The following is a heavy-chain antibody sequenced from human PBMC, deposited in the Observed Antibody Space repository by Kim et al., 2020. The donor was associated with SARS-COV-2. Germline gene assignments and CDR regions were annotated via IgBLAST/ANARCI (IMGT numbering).Heavy chain of an antibody. CDR2: ISYDGSNK. CDR1: GFTFSSYG. D-gene: IGHD6-13*01. V-gene: IGHV3-30-3*01. Sequence: GGSLRLSCAASGFTFSSYGMHWVRQAPGKGLEWVAVISYDGSNKYYADSVKGRFTISRDNSKNTLYLQMNSLRAEDTAVYFCARENRWRSSWYGCYYCDMDVWGKGTTVTVSS. J-gene: IGHJ6*03. CDR3: ARENRWRSSWYGCYYCDMDV.